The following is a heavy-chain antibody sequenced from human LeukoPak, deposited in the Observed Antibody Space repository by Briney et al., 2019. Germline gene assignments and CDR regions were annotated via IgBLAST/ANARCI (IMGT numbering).Heavy chain of an antibody. CDR2: IYTSGST. V-gene: IGHV4-4*07. D-gene: IGHD3-22*01. CDR3: ARSGDSSGYLTTRRSDY. CDR1: GGSISSYY. Sequence: SETLSLTCTVSGGSISSYYWSWIRQSAGKGLEWIGRIYTSGSTNYNPSLKGRVTMSVDTSKNQFSLKLSSVTAADTAVYYCARSGDSSGYLTTRRSDYWGQGTLVTVSS. J-gene: IGHJ4*02.